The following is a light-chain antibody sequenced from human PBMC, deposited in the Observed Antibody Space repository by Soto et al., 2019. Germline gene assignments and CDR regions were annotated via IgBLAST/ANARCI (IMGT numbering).Light chain of an antibody. CDR2: GAS. J-gene: IGKJ2*01. CDR3: QQYGSSPST. V-gene: IGKV3-20*01. Sequence: DIVLTQSPGTLSLSPGERATLSCRASQSVSSSDLAWYQQKPGQAPRLLIYGASSRATGIPDRFSGSGSGTDFTLTISRLEPEDFAVYYCQQYGSSPSTFGQGTKLEIK. CDR1: QSVSSSD.